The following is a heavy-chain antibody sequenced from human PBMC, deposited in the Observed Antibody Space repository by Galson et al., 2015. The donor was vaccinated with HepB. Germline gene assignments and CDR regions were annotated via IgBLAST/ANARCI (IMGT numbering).Heavy chain of an antibody. CDR2: IYYSGST. D-gene: IGHD3-22*01. J-gene: IGHJ2*01. V-gene: IGHV4-39*01. CDR1: GGSISSSSYY. Sequence: SETLSLTCTVSGGSISSSSYYWGWIRQPPGKGLEWIGSIYYSGSTYYNPSLKSRVTISVDTSKNQFSLKLSSVTAADTAVYYCARHWAIVVVAAWDFDLWGRGTLVTVSS. CDR3: ARHWAIVVVAAWDFDL.